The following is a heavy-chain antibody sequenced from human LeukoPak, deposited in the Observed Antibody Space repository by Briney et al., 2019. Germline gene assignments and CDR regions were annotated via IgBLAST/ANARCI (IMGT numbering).Heavy chain of an antibody. CDR2: IYYSGST. J-gene: IGHJ4*02. Sequence: TSETLSLTCTVSGGSIKSYYWSWIRQSPGKGLEWLGYIYYSGSTNYNPSLKSRITISVDTSKNQFSLKLSSVTAADTAVYYCARWGGAAAGIYYWGQGTLVTVSS. D-gene: IGHD6-13*01. V-gene: IGHV4-59*01. CDR3: ARWGGAAAGIYY. CDR1: GGSIKSYY.